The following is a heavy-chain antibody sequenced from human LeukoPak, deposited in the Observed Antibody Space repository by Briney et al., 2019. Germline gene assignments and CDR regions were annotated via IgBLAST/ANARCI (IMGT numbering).Heavy chain of an antibody. CDR1: GFTFSSYS. CDR3: AKAPRGYYDSSGYGHFDY. CDR2: ISSSSSYI. Sequence: GGSLRLSCAASGFTFSSYSMNWVRQAPGKGLEWVSSISSSSSYIYYADSVKGRFTISRDNSKNTLYLQMNGLRAEDTAVYYCAKAPRGYYDSSGYGHFDYWGQGTLVTVSS. V-gene: IGHV3-21*01. J-gene: IGHJ4*02. D-gene: IGHD3-22*01.